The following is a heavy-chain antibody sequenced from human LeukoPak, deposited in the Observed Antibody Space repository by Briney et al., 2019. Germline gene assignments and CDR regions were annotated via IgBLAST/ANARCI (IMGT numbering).Heavy chain of an antibody. CDR2: ISYDGRNK. CDR1: GFTFNNYG. D-gene: IGHD2-2*01. CDR3: AKGPLRGTAAAIDY. J-gene: IGHJ4*02. V-gene: IGHV3-30*18. Sequence: GGSLRLSCAASGFTFNNYGMHWVRQAPGKGLEWVAVISYDGRNKHYPDSVKGRFTISRDISTDTLWLQMDSLRTEDMAVYYCAKGPLRGTAAAIDYWGQGTLVIVSS.